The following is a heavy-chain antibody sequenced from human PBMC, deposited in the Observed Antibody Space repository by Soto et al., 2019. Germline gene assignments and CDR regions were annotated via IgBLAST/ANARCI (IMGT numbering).Heavy chain of an antibody. V-gene: IGHV4-30-4*01. CDR2: ISNSGST. J-gene: IGHJ4*02. CDR3: ATESGSTYGYFDH. Sequence: SETLSLTCTVSGGSVTSAEDYWTWIRQSPGKGLEWIGYISNSGSTGYNPSLKTRLSMSVDRSKNQFTLRLTSVTAADTAVYFCATESGSTYGYFDHWGQGTQVTVS. D-gene: IGHD5-18*01. CDR1: GGSVTSAEDY.